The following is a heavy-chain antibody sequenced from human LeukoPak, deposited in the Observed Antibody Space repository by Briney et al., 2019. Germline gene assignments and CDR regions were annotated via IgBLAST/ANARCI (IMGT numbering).Heavy chain of an antibody. D-gene: IGHD3-16*01. Sequence: ASVEVSCKASGYTFTSYGISWVRQAPGQGLEWMGWISAYNGNTNYAQKSQGRVTMTTDTSTSTAYMELRSLRSDDTAVYYCARTSHESVLYWSDPWGQGTLVNVSS. CDR3: ARTSHESVLYWSDP. CDR1: GYTFTSYG. J-gene: IGHJ5*02. CDR2: ISAYNGNT. V-gene: IGHV1-18*01.